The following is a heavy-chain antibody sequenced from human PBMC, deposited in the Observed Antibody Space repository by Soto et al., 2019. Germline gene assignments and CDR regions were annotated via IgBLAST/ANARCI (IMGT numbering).Heavy chain of an antibody. V-gene: IGHV4-31*03. J-gene: IGHJ4*02. CDR2: IYYSWST. CDR3: ASLKRGYSYGYFDY. Sequence: TLSLTCPVSGASISSGGYYWSWIRQHPGKGLEWIGYIYYSWSTYYNPSLKSRVTISVDTSKNQFSLKLSSVTAADTAVYYCASLKRGYSYGYFDYWGQGTMVTVS. CDR1: GASISSGGYY. D-gene: IGHD5-18*01.